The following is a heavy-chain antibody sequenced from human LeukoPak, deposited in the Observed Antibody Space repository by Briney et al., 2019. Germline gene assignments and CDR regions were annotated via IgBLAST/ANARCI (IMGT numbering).Heavy chain of an antibody. D-gene: IGHD3-3*01. V-gene: IGHV1-46*01. J-gene: IGHJ5*02. CDR3: ARETTISGVVNGFDP. CDR2: INPSGGST. Sequence: AAVKVSCKASGYTFTSYYMHWVRQAAGQGLEWMGIINPSGGSTNYAQKFQGRVTITTDESTSTAYMELSSLRSEDTAVYYCARETTISGVVNGFDPWGQGTLVTVSS. CDR1: GYTFTSYY.